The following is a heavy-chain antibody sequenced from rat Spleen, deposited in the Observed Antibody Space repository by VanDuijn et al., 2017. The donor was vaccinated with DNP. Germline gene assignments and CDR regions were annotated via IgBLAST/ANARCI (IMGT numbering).Heavy chain of an antibody. J-gene: IGHJ3*01. CDR3: VTRGTGSDNWFAH. Sequence: EVKLVESGGGLVQPGRSLKLSCVASGLNFSDYWMGWVRQAPGKGLKWIGEINKDGSIINHTPSLEDRFTISRDNAQNSLYLQMNNLGSEDTAIYYCVTRGTGSDNWFAHWGQGTLVTVSS. CDR2: INKDGSII. V-gene: IGHV4-2*01. CDR1: GLNFSDYW. D-gene: IGHD5-1*01.